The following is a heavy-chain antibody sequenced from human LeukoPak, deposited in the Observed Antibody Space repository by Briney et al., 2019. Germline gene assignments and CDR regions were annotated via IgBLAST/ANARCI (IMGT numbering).Heavy chain of an antibody. Sequence: GASVKVSCKASGGTFSSYAISWVRQAPGQGLEWMGGIIPIFDTANYAQKFQGRVTITTDESTSTAYMELSSLRSEDTAVYYCARSAMVRGVFDYWGQGTLVTVSS. CDR3: ARSAMVRGVFDY. J-gene: IGHJ4*02. CDR1: GGTFSSYA. CDR2: IIPIFDTA. D-gene: IGHD3-10*01. V-gene: IGHV1-69*05.